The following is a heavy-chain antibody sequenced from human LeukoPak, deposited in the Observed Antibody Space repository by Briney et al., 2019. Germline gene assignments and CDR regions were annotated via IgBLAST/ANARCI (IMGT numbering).Heavy chain of an antibody. Sequence: PSETLSLTCTVSGGSISSSTYYWGWIRQPPRKGLEWIGSIYYSGSTYYNPSLKSRVTISVDTSKNQFSLKLNSVTAADTAVYYCATPYSGGYHGLDIWGQGTMVTVSS. J-gene: IGHJ3*02. CDR1: GGSISSSTYY. D-gene: IGHD1-26*01. CDR3: ATPYSGGYHGLDI. V-gene: IGHV4-39*01. CDR2: IYYSGST.